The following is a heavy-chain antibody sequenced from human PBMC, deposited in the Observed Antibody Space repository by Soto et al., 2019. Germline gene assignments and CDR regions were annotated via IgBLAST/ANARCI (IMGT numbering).Heavy chain of an antibody. D-gene: IGHD3-9*01. CDR2: IKSKTDGGTT. CDR1: GFTFSNAW. Sequence: PWGSLRLSCAASGFTFSNAWMNWVRQAPGKGLEWVGRIKSKTDGGTTDYAAPVKGRFTISRDDSKNTLYLQMNSLKTEDTAVYYCTTAHDWLNYGMDVWGQGTTVTVSS. J-gene: IGHJ6*02. V-gene: IGHV3-15*07. CDR3: TTAHDWLNYGMDV.